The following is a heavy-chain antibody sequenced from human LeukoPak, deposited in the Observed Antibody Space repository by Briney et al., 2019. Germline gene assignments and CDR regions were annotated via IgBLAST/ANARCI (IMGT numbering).Heavy chain of an antibody. Sequence: SGGPLRLSCAASGFTVSNNYMSWVRQSPGEGLEGVSVIYSGGSTYYADSVKGRFTISRDNSKNTLYLQMNSLRAEDTAVYYCARAPSPGRTRDYYYYYMDVWGKGTTVTVSS. D-gene: IGHD1-14*01. V-gene: IGHV3-53*01. CDR2: IYSGGST. J-gene: IGHJ6*03. CDR3: ARAPSPGRTRDYYYYYMDV. CDR1: GFTVSNNY.